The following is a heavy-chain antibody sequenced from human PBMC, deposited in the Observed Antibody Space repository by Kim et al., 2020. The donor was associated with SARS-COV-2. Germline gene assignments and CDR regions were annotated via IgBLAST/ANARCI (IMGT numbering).Heavy chain of an antibody. CDR1: AFTVSSNY. J-gene: IGHJ6*02. V-gene: IGHV3-53*01. CDR3: ARDIFKPNFYYYGMDV. CDR2: IYTDQTT. Sequence: GGSLRLSCAASAFTVSSNYMSWARQAPGKGLEWVSIIYTDQTTYYADSVKGRFTVSRDNSKNTVYLQMNGLRADDTAVHYCARDIFKPNFYYYGMDVWGQGTTVTVSS. D-gene: IGHD3-3*02.